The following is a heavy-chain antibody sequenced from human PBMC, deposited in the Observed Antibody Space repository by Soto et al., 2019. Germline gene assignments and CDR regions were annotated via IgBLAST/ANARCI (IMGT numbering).Heavy chain of an antibody. CDR1: GFTFSSYG. D-gene: IGHD5-12*01. Sequence: QVQLVESGGGVVQPGRSLRLSCAASGFTFSSYGMHWVRQAPGKGLEWGAGIWYDGSNKYYADSVKGRFTISRDNSKNTLYLQMNSLRAEDTAVYYCARGSMVATVPYYYYGMDVWGQGTTVTVSS. CDR3: ARGSMVATVPYYYYGMDV. CDR2: IWYDGSNK. V-gene: IGHV3-33*01. J-gene: IGHJ6*02.